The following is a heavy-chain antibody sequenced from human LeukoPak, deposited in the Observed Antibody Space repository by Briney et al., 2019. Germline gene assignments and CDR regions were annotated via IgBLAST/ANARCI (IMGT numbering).Heavy chain of an antibody. CDR2: ISSSSSYI. J-gene: IGHJ4*02. Sequence: GGSLRLSCAASGFTFSSYSMNWVRQAPGKGLEWVSSISSSSSYIYYADSVKGRFTISRDNAKNSLYLQMNSLRAEDTALYYCARGGIAAAGYYFDYWGQGTLVTVSS. D-gene: IGHD6-13*01. V-gene: IGHV3-21*04. CDR1: GFTFSSYS. CDR3: ARGGIAAAGYYFDY.